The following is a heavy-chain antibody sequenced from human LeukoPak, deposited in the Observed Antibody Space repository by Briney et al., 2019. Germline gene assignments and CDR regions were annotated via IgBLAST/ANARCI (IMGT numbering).Heavy chain of an antibody. CDR3: ARDYSSSSGYFDY. D-gene: IGHD6-6*01. Sequence: ASVKVSRKASGYTFTGYYMHWVRQAPGQGLEWMGWINPNSGGTNYAQKFQGRVTMTRDTSISTAYMDLRRLRSDDTAVYYCARDYSSSSGYFDYWGQGTLVTVSS. CDR2: INPNSGGT. J-gene: IGHJ4*02. V-gene: IGHV1-2*02. CDR1: GYTFTGYY.